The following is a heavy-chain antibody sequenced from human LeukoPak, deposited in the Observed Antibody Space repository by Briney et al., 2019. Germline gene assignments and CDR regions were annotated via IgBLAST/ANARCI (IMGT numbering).Heavy chain of an antibody. Sequence: GGSLRLSCAASGFTFSSYSMNWVRQAPGKGLEWVSSISSSSSYIYYADSVKGRFTISRDNAKNSLYLQMNSLRAEDTAVYYCASSGARYCSSTSCYTAKVRNYYYHYGMDVWGQGTTVTVSS. D-gene: IGHD2-2*02. J-gene: IGHJ6*02. CDR1: GFTFSSYS. V-gene: IGHV3-21*01. CDR3: ASSGARYCSSTSCYTAKVRNYYYHYGMDV. CDR2: ISSSSSYI.